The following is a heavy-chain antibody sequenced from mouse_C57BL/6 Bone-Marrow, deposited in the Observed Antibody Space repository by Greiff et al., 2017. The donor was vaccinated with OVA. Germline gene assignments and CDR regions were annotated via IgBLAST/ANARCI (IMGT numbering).Heavy chain of an antibody. D-gene: IGHD1-1*01. CDR1: GYTFTSYW. CDR2: IYPGSGST. J-gene: IGHJ1*03. Sequence: QVQLQQSGAELVKPGASVKMSCKASGYTFTSYWITWVKQRPGQGLEWIGDIYPGSGSTNYNEKFKSKATLTVDTSSSTSYMQLSSLTVLDSAVYYCARKEVTTVVEYFDVWGTGTTVTVSS. CDR3: ARKEVTTVVEYFDV. V-gene: IGHV1-55*01.